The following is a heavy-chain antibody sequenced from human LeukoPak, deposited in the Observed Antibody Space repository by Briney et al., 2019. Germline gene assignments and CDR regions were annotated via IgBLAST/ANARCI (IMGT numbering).Heavy chain of an antibody. V-gene: IGHV3-21*01. CDR1: RFTFSSYS. CDR2: ISSSSSYI. D-gene: IGHD3-10*01. J-gene: IGHJ4*02. Sequence: SGGSLRLSWAASRFTFSSYSINCVSQAAGKGMGWVTSISSSSSYINYADSVKGRFTISRDNAKNPLYLQMNSLRAEDTAVYYCARDWSYSDYWGQGTLVSVSS. CDR3: ARDWSYSDY.